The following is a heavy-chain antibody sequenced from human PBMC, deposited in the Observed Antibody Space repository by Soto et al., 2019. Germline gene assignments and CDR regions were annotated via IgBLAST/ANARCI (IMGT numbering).Heavy chain of an antibody. J-gene: IGHJ4*02. CDR3: ARDSRPAGQLVLDY. Sequence: QVQLVQSGAEVKKPGASVKVSCKASGYTFTSYGISWVRQAPGQGLEWMGWISAYNGNTNYAQKLHGRVTMTTDTYTRTAYMELRSLRSDDTAVYYCARDSRPAGQLVLDYWGQGTLVTVSS. CDR1: GYTFTSYG. D-gene: IGHD6-6*01. CDR2: ISAYNGNT. V-gene: IGHV1-18*01.